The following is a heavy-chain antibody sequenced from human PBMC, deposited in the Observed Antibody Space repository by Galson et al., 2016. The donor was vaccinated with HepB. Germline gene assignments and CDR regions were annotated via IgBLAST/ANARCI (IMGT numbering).Heavy chain of an antibody. CDR3: ARGGDAGLED. Sequence: SLRLSCAASGFTFSLYWMHWVRQAPGKGLVWVSQINSDGSDANYADSVKGRFTISRDNARNTLYLQMKSLGAEDTAVYYCARGGDAGLEDWGQGIPVTV. J-gene: IGHJ4*02. CDR2: INSDGSDA. V-gene: IGHV3-74*01. CDR1: GFTFSLYW.